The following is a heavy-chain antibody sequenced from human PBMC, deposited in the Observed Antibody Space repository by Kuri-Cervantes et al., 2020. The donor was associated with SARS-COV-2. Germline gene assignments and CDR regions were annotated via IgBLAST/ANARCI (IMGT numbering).Heavy chain of an antibody. CDR1: GFTFSSYG. V-gene: IGHV3-7*01. Sequence: GESLKISCAASGFTFSSYGMSWVREAPGKGLEWVANITQGGSEKYYVDPVKGRFTISRDNAKNSLYLQMNNLRAADTAVYYCARNFNPLDYWGQGTLVTVSS. J-gene: IGHJ4*02. CDR3: ARNFNPLDY. CDR2: ITQGGSEK.